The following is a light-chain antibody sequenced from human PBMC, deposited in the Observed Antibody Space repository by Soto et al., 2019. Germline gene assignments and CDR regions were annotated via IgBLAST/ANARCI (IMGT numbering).Light chain of an antibody. V-gene: IGKV3-15*01. CDR1: PSVSSN. CDR3: QEYSSWWT. J-gene: IGKJ1*01. CDR2: GAS. Sequence: EIVMTQSPATLSVSPGERATLSCRASPSVSSNLAWYQQRPDQAPRLLIYGASTRATSVPARFSGSGSATDFTLNISSLPSEDLAVYYCQEYSSWWTFGQGTKVEIK.